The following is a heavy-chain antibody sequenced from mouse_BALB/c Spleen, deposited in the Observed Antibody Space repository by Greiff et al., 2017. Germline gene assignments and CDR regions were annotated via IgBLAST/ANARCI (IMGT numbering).Heavy chain of an antibody. CDR2: ILPGSGST. Sequence: QVQLQQSGAELMKPGASVKISCKATGYTFSSYWIEWVKQRPGHGLEWIGEILPGSGSTNYNEKFKGKATFTADTSSNTAYMQLSSLTSEDSAVYYCARGGLRRRGCDTRGDGTTLTVSS. D-gene: IGHD2-2*01. CDR3: ARGGLRRRGCDT. J-gene: IGHJ2*01. V-gene: IGHV1-9*01. CDR1: GYTFSSYW.